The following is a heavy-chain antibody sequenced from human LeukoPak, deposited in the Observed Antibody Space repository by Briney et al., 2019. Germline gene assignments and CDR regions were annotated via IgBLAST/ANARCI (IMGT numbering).Heavy chain of an antibody. V-gene: IGHV4-39*07. CDR3: ARVTFTAAAGTDDWFDP. CDR2: IYYSGST. Sequence: SETLSLTCTVSGGSISSSSYYWGWIRQPPGKGLEWIGSIYYSGSTYYNPSLKSRVTISVDTSKNQFSLKLSSVTAADTAVYYCARVTFTAAAGTDDWFDPWGQGTLVTVSS. CDR1: GGSISSSSYY. D-gene: IGHD6-13*01. J-gene: IGHJ5*02.